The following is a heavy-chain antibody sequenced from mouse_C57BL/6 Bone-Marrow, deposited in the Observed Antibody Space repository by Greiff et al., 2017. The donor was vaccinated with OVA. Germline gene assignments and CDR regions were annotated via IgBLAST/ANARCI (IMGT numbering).Heavy chain of an antibody. Sequence: QVQLQQPGAELVRPGSSVKLSCKASGYTFTSYWMAWVKQRPGQGLEWIGNIYPSDSETHYNQKFKDKATLTVDKSSSTAYMQLSSLTSEDSAVYYCARAAVVAPDAMDYWGQGTSVTVSS. J-gene: IGHJ4*01. CDR2: IYPSDSET. CDR3: ARAAVVAPDAMDY. CDR1: GYTFTSYW. D-gene: IGHD1-1*01. V-gene: IGHV1-61*01.